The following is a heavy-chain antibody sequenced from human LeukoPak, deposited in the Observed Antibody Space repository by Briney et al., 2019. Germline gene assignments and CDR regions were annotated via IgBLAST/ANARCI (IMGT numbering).Heavy chain of an antibody. CDR1: GYTFTTYD. J-gene: IGHJ1*01. V-gene: IGHV1-8*03. CDR2: INPNSGNT. CDR3: ARGPPTAQYFQH. D-gene: IGHD1-1*01. Sequence: ASVKVSCKASGYTFTTYDINWVRQATGQCLQWMGWINPNSGNTGYAQKFQGRITITRNTSISTVYMELSSLRSEDTAVYYCARGPPTAQYFQHWGQGTLVTVSS.